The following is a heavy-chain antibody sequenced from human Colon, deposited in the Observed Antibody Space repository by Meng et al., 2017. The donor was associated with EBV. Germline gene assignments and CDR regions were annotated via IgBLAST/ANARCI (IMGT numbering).Heavy chain of an antibody. D-gene: IGHD1/OR15-1a*01. CDR3: ARDYGTSRPFEY. CDR2: TYYRSKWHN. V-gene: IGHV6-1*01. Sequence: HVQLRHSGPGLATPTQTLSRTCAIPGHSVSSTGAAWNWIRQSPSRGLEWLGRTYYRSKWHNDYAVSVKGRIAINPDTSKNQFFLQLNSVTPEDTAVYYCARDYGTSRPFEYWGQGILVTVSS. J-gene: IGHJ4*02. CDR1: GHSVSSTGAA.